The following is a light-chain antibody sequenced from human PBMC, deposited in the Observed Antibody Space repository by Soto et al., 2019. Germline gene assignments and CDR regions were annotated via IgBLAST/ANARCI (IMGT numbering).Light chain of an antibody. CDR2: INSDGSH. J-gene: IGLJ2*01. Sequence: QLVLAQSPSASASLGASVKLTCTLTSGPSSYTIAWHQQQPGKGPRYLMKINSDGSHKKGDGIPARFSGSSSGSERHLTISSVQSEDEADYYCQTWDSAIRVFGGGTKLTVL. V-gene: IGLV4-69*01. CDR3: QTWDSAIRV. CDR1: SGPSSYT.